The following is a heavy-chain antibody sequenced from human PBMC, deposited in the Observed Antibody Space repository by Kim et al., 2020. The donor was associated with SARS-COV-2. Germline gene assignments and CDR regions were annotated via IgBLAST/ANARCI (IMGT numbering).Heavy chain of an antibody. J-gene: IGHJ6*02. D-gene: IGHD2-15*01. CDR1: GYTLTELS. CDR3: ATGYCSGGSCPYEAPNYYYNYGMGV. Sequence: ASVKVSCKVSGYTLTELSMHWVRQAPGKGLEWMGGFDPEDGETIYAQKFQGRVTMTEDTSTDTAYMELSSLRSEDTAVYYCATGYCSGGSCPYEAPNYYYNYGMGVWGQGTTVTVSS. V-gene: IGHV1-24*01. CDR2: FDPEDGET.